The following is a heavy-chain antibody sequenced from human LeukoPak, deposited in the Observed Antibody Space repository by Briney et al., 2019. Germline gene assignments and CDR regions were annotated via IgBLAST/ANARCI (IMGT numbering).Heavy chain of an antibody. CDR1: GFIFRNYW. CDR3: ARVPMDGVAY. J-gene: IGHJ4*02. D-gene: IGHD2-8*01. CDR2: INQDGSET. V-gene: IGHV3-7*03. Sequence: GGSLRLSCEVSGFIFRNYWISWVRQAPGKGLEWLANINQDGSETYYVDSVRGRFTISRDNAKNSLYLQMNTLRAEDTAVYFCARVPMDGVAYWGQGTLVSVSS.